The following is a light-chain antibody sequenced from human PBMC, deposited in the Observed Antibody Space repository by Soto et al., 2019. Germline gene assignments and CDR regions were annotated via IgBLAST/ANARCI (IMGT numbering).Light chain of an antibody. J-gene: IGKJ5*01. CDR2: GAS. CDR3: QQYGSSPIT. Sequence: EIVLTQSPGTLSLSPGERATLSCRASQSVSSSYLAWYQQKPGQAPRLLIYGASSRAAGIPDRFSGSGSGTDFTLTISRLEPEDFGVYSCQQYGSSPITFGQGTRLEI. V-gene: IGKV3-20*01. CDR1: QSVSSSY.